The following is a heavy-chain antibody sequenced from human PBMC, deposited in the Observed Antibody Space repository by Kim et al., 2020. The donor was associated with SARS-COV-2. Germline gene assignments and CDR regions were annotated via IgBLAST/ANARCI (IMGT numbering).Heavy chain of an antibody. CDR1: GGSISSSSYY. Sequence: SETLSLTCTVSGGSISSSSYYWGWIRQPPGKGLEWIGSIYYSGSTYYNPSLKSRVTISVDTSKNQLSLKLSSVTAADTAVYYCARHFLAVRGVISAAQTLLGIASGVHTNWFDPWGQGTLVTVSS. V-gene: IGHV4-39*01. D-gene: IGHD3-10*01. CDR2: IYYSGST. J-gene: IGHJ5*02. CDR3: ARHFLAVRGVISAAQTLLGIASGVHTNWFDP.